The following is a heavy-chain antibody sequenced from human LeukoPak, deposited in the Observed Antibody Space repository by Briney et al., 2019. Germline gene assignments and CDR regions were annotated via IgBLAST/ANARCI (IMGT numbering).Heavy chain of an antibody. CDR3: ARGPIAAVAFFDY. D-gene: IGHD6-13*01. CDR1: GYTFTNYA. Sequence: ASVKVSCKASGYTFTNYAIHWVGQAPGQRLEWMGWINADNGDTKYLQRFQGRVTITRDTSASTSYMELSSLRYEDTAVFYCARGPIAAVAFFDYWGQGTLVSVSS. J-gene: IGHJ4*02. CDR2: INADNGDT. V-gene: IGHV1-3*01.